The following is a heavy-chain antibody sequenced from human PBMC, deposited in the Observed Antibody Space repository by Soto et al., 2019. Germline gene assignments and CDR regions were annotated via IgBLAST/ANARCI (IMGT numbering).Heavy chain of an antibody. J-gene: IGHJ1*01. CDR3: AKEGYCSGGSCYPEYFQH. D-gene: IGHD2-15*01. CDR1: GFTFSSYA. Sequence: GGSLRLSCAASGFTFSSYAMSWVRQAPGKGLEWVSSISGSGGNTYYADSVKGRFTISRDNSKNTLYLQMNSLRAEDTAVYYCAKEGYCSGGSCYPEYFQHWGQGTLVTVSS. CDR2: ISGSGGNT. V-gene: IGHV3-23*01.